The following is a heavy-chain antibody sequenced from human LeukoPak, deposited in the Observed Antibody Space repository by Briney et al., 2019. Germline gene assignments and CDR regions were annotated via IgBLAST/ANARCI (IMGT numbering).Heavy chain of an antibody. J-gene: IGHJ4*02. CDR3: ARRAGAYSHPYDY. CDR2: IRYDGSNK. D-gene: IGHD4/OR15-4a*01. V-gene: IGHV3-30*02. Sequence: GGSLRLSCGASGFTFSSYGMHWVRQAPGKGLEWVAFIRYDGSNKYYADSMKGRFTNSRDNSKNTLYLQMNSLRAEDTAVYYCARRAGAYSHPYDYWGQGTLVTVSS. CDR1: GFTFSSYG.